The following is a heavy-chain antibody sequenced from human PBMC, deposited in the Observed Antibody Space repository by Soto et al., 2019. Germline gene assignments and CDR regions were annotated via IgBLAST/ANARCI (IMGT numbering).Heavy chain of an antibody. J-gene: IGHJ6*02. Sequence: GASVKVSCEASGGTFSSYAISWVRQAPGQGLEWMGGIIPIFGTANYAQKFQGRVTITADESTSTAYMELSSLRSEDTAVYYCARGRTSELLDYYYGMDVWGQGTTVTVSS. CDR3: ARGRTSELLDYYYGMDV. V-gene: IGHV1-69*13. D-gene: IGHD1-26*01. CDR2: IIPIFGTA. CDR1: GGTFSSYA.